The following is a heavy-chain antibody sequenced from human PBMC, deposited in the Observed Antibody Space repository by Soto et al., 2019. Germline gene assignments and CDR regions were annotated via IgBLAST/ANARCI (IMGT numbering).Heavy chain of an antibody. Sequence: QVHLVQSGAEVKKSGSSVRVSCTASGGTFTNDAISWVRQAPGQGLEWLGRIIPFFGTPDYSQSFQGRLTITADESTGIAYMDLRSLRSDDTAVYYCAREVVTETTLGYFDFWGQGTLVTVSS. CDR3: AREVVTETTLGYFDF. CDR2: IIPFFGTP. V-gene: IGHV1-69*01. CDR1: GGTFTNDA. J-gene: IGHJ4*02. D-gene: IGHD2-21*02.